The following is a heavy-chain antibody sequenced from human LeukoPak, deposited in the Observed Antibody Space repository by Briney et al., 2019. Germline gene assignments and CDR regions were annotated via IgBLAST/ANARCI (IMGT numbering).Heavy chain of an antibody. D-gene: IGHD2-2*01. CDR1: GGSISSYY. CDR3: ARLIGYCSSTSCYPDWFDP. V-gene: IGHV4-59*08. J-gene: IGHJ5*02. CDR2: IYYSGST. Sequence: SETLSLTCTVSGGSISSYYWSWIRQPPGKGLEWIGYIYYSGSTNYNPSLKSRVTISVDTSKNQFSLKLSSVTAADTAVYYCARLIGYCSSTSCYPDWFDPWGQGILVTVSS.